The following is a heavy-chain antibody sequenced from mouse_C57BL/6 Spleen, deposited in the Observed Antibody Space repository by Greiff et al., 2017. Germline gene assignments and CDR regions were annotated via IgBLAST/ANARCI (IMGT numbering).Heavy chain of an antibody. CDR2: INYDGSST. Sequence: EVQRVESEGGLVQPGSSMKLSCTASGFTFSDYYMAWVRQVPEKGLEWVANINYDGSSTYYLDSLKSRFIISRDNAKNILYLQMSSLKSEDTATYYCARDRGYDGYYEGYAMDYWGQGTSVTVSS. J-gene: IGHJ4*01. CDR1: GFTFSDYY. CDR3: ARDRGYDGYYEGYAMDY. V-gene: IGHV5-16*01. D-gene: IGHD2-3*01.